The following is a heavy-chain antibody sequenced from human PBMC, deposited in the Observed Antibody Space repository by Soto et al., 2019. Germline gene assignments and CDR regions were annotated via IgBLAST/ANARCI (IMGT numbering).Heavy chain of an antibody. D-gene: IGHD2-8*01. CDR1: GFTFSNYW. CDR2: INSDGIST. CDR3: ESQAQWYSGMDV. V-gene: IGHV3-74*01. Sequence: EVQLVESGGGLVQPGGSLRLSCAASGFTFSNYWMHWVRQAPGKGLVWVSRINSDGISTTYADSVKGRFTISRDNAKNTLYLQMNSLRVEDTAVYYCESQAQWYSGMDVWGQGTTVTVSS. J-gene: IGHJ6*02.